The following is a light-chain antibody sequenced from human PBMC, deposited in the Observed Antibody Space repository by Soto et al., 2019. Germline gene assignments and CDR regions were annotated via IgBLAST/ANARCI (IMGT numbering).Light chain of an antibody. CDR1: QSVNSN. V-gene: IGKV3-15*01. CDR3: QQYNTWLWA. J-gene: IGKJ1*01. CDR2: GAS. Sequence: EIVMTQSPATLSVSPGDRATLSCRASQSVNSNLAWYQQKPGQAPRLLIYGASTRATGVPTRFSGSGSGTEFTLTISSLQSEDFAVYYCQQYNTWLWAFGQGTQVEI.